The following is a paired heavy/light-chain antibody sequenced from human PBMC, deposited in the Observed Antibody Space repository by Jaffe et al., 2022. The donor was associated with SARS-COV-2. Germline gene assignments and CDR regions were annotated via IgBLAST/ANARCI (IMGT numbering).Heavy chain of an antibody. V-gene: IGHV3-30*18. J-gene: IGHJ4*02. CDR3: AKEFNSPGNH. CDR2: LSNDGSNK. Sequence: QVQLVESGGGVVQPGRALRLSCAASGFTFSAYGIHWIRQTPGGGLEWVAVLSNDGSNKYYADSVKGRFTISTDDSKNTLYLQMTNLRTEDTAMYYCAKEFNSPGNHWGQGTLVTVSA. D-gene: IGHD1-26*01. CDR1: GFTFSAYG.
Light chain of an antibody. CDR3: MQGTHWTYT. CDR2: KVS. J-gene: IGKJ2*01. CDR1: HSLVYSDGNTY. Sequence: DVVMTQSPLSLSVALGQPASISCRSSHSLVYSDGNTYLNWFQQRPGQSPRRLIYKVSTRDPGVPDRFSGSGSGTDFTLKISRVEAEDVGVYYCMQGTHWTYTFGQGTKLEIK. V-gene: IGKV2-30*01.